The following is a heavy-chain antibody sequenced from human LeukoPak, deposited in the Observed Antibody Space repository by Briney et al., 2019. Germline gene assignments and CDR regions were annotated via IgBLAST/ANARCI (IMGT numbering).Heavy chain of an antibody. CDR2: ISYDGSNK. CDR3: ARGVLETYYDFWSGYYHQYYFDY. Sequence: PGGSLRLSCAASGFTFSSYAMHWVRQAPGKGLVWVAVISYDGSNKYYADSVKGRFTISRDNSKNTLYLQMNSLRAEDTAVYYCARGVLETYYDFWSGYYHQYYFDYWGQGTLVTVSS. CDR1: GFTFSSYA. J-gene: IGHJ4*02. V-gene: IGHV3-30*19. D-gene: IGHD3-3*01.